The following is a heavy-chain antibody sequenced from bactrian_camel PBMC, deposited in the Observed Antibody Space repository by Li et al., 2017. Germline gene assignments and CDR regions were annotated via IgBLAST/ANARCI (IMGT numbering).Heavy chain of an antibody. V-gene: IGHV3S53*01. CDR2: IEADGRT. Sequence: HVQLVESGGGSVQAGGSLRLSCVASGYVYSRTCLGWFRQSAGKEREGVASIEADGRTTYADSVKGRFTISRDNAKDTLYLQMNSLKIEDTAVYYCALGSSRQATMTARGKGTQVTVS. D-gene: IGHD3*01. CDR1: GYVYSRTC. J-gene: IGHJ4*01.